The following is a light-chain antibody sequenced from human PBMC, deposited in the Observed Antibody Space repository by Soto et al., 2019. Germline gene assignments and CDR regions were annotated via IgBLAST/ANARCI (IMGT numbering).Light chain of an antibody. V-gene: IGKV3-11*01. CDR3: QQRSEWPIT. Sequence: EIVLTQSPATLSLSPGERATLSCRASQSVSSYLAWYQQRPGQAPRLLIYDASNRATGIPARFSGSGSGTDFPLTISSLEAEDFAVYYCQQRSEWPITFGQGTRLEIK. J-gene: IGKJ5*01. CDR2: DAS. CDR1: QSVSSY.